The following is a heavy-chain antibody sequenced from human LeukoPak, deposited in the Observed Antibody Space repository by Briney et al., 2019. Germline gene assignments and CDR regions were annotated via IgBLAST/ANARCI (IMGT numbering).Heavy chain of an antibody. V-gene: IGHV4-4*07. Sequence: SETLSLTCTVSGGSISGYHWSWIRQPAGKGLEWIGRIQTSGSANYNPSLKSRLTMSVDTSKNQFSLNLNSVTAADTAVYYCARASTSGRAFDYWGQGTLVTVSS. CDR1: GGSISGYH. D-gene: IGHD2-2*01. CDR3: ARASTSGRAFDY. J-gene: IGHJ4*02. CDR2: IQTSGSA.